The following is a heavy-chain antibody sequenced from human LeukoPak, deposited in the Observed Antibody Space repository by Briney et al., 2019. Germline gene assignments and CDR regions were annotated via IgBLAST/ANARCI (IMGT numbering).Heavy chain of an antibody. D-gene: IGHD3-22*01. CDR1: GFTFSSYA. CDR2: ISGSGGST. Sequence: GGSLRLSCAASGFTFSSYAMSWVRQAPGKGLGWVSAISGSGGSTYYADSVKGWFTISRDNSKNTLYLQMNSLRAEDTAVYYCAKDQGSDSSGYYPDYWGQGTLVTVSS. CDR3: AKDQGSDSSGYYPDY. V-gene: IGHV3-23*01. J-gene: IGHJ4*02.